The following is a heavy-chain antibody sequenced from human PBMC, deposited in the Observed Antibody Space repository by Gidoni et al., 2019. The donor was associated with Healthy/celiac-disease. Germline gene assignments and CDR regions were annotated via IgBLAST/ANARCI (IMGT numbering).Heavy chain of an antibody. Sequence: QVQLQQSGPGLVKPSQTLSLTCAISGDSVSSNSAAWNWIRQSPSRGLEWLGRTYYRSKWYNDYAVSVKSRITINPDTSKNQFSLQLNSVTPEDTAVYYCARDRWGLTMVRGVIIKGGNYFDYWGQGTLVTVSS. CDR1: GDSVSSNSAA. D-gene: IGHD3-10*01. CDR3: ARDRWGLTMVRGVIIKGGNYFDY. V-gene: IGHV6-1*01. CDR2: TYYRSKWYN. J-gene: IGHJ4*02.